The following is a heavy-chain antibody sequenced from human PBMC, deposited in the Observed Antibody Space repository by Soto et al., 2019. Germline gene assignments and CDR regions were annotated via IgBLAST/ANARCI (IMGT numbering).Heavy chain of an antibody. CDR1: GFTLSSYW. D-gene: IGHD4-17*01. Sequence: EVQLVESGGGLVQPGGSLRISCAASGFTLSSYWMNWVRLAPGKGLEWVANIKQDGSQKNYVDSVKGRFTISRDNAKNSLYLQMSSLRAEDTAVYYCMTSVTTHDYWGQGTLVTVSS. CDR3: MTSVTTHDY. J-gene: IGHJ4*02. CDR2: IKQDGSQK. V-gene: IGHV3-7*01.